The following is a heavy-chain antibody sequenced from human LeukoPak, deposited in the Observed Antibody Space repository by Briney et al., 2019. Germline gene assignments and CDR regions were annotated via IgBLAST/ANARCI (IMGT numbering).Heavy chain of an antibody. J-gene: IGHJ5*02. CDR2: ISAYNGNT. D-gene: IGHD3-16*01. Sequence: ASVKVSCKASGYTFTSYGISLVRQAPGQGLEWMGWISAYNGNTNYAPKFQGRVPMTTDTSTSTAYMELRSLRSDDTAVYYCARRRGLDWFDPWGQGTLVTVSS. CDR1: GYTFTSYG. V-gene: IGHV1-18*01. CDR3: ARRRGLDWFDP.